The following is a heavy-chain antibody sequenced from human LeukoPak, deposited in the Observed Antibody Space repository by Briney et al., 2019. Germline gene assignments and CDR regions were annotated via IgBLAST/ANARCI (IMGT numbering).Heavy chain of an antibody. J-gene: IGHJ3*02. Sequence: KSSETLSLNCTVSGGSISSISYYWGWIRQPPGKGLEWIGSNYHSGSTYYNPSLKSRVTISVDTSKNQFSLKLSSVTAADTAVYYCARRLEWLSIDAFDIWGQGTMVTVSS. CDR3: ARRLEWLSIDAFDI. CDR1: GGSISSISYY. D-gene: IGHD3-3*01. CDR2: NYHSGST. V-gene: IGHV4-39*07.